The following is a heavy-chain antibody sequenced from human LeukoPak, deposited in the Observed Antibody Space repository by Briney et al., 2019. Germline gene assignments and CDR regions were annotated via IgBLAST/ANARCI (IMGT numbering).Heavy chain of an antibody. Sequence: SQTLSLPCTVSGGSVGSDNSYWNWIRQPAGKGLEWIGRIYADGSSTYNPSLKSRVTILVDTSKNHFSLSLSSMTAADTAVYYCARGYYYRTWGLGTLVTVSS. J-gene: IGHJ4*02. CDR1: GGSVGSDNSY. CDR2: IYADGSS. D-gene: IGHD3-10*01. V-gene: IGHV4-61*02. CDR3: ARGYYYRT.